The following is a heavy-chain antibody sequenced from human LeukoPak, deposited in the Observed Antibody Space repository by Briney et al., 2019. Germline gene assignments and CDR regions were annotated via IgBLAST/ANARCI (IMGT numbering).Heavy chain of an antibody. CDR1: GGTFSSYA. V-gene: IGHV1-69*01. Sequence: SVKVSCKASGGTFSSYAISWVRQAPGQGLEWMGGIIPIFGTANYAQKFQGRVTITADESTSTAYMELSSLRSEDTAVYYCARNRDTPYYSAAGGYSSDAFDVWGQGTVVTVSS. J-gene: IGHJ3*01. CDR3: ARNRDTPYYSAAGGYSSDAFDV. CDR2: IIPIFGTA. D-gene: IGHD3-22*01.